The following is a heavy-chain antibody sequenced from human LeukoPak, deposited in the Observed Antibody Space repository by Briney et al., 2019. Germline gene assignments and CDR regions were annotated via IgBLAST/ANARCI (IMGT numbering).Heavy chain of an antibody. Sequence: GESLKISCKGSGYSFTSYWIGWVRQMPGKGLEWMGIIYPGDSDTRYSPSFQGQVTISADKSISTAYLQWSSLKASDTAMYYCARRTGGSYRGDWFDPWGQGTLVTVSS. J-gene: IGHJ5*02. CDR2: IYPGDSDT. CDR1: GYSFTSYW. CDR3: ARRTGGSYRGDWFDP. V-gene: IGHV5-51*01. D-gene: IGHD1-26*01.